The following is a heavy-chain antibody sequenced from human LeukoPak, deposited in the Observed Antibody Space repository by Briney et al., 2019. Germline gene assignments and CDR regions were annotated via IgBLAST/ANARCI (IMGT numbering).Heavy chain of an antibody. V-gene: IGHV3-23*01. CDR2: IIGSGSST. Sequence: PGGSLRLSCAASGSTFSSYGMSWVRQAPGKGLQWVSVIIGSGSSTYYADSVKGRFTISRDNARNTLYLQMNSLRAEDTAVYYCARWYYYETSGLYYGSFDNWGQGTLVTVSS. J-gene: IGHJ5*02. CDR3: ARWYYYETSGLYYGSFDN. CDR1: GSTFSSYG. D-gene: IGHD3-22*01.